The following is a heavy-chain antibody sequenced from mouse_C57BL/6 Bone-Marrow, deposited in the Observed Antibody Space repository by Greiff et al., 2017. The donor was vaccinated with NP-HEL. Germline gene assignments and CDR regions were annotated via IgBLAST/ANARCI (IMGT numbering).Heavy chain of an antibody. CDR2: IYPSDSET. CDR3: AWGNFFDY. Sequence: VQLQQSGAELVRPGSSVKLSCKASGYTFTSYWMDWVKQRPGQGLEWIGNIYPSDSETHYNQKFKDKATLTVDKSSSTAYMQLSSLTSEDSAVYYCAWGNFFDYWGQGTTLTVSS. CDR1: GYTFTSYW. J-gene: IGHJ2*01. V-gene: IGHV1-61*01.